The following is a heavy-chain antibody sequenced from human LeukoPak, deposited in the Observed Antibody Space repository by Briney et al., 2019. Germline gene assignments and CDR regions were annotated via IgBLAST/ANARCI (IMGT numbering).Heavy chain of an antibody. Sequence: GESLKFSCKGSGYSFTRYWIGLVRQMPGEGLEWMGIIYPGDSDTRCSPSFQGQVTISADKSISTAYLQWSSLKASDTAMYYCARRKGRYCSSTSCLATWFDPWGQGTLVTVSS. CDR3: ARRKGRYCSSTSCLATWFDP. D-gene: IGHD2-2*01. CDR1: GYSFTRYW. V-gene: IGHV5-51*01. J-gene: IGHJ5*02. CDR2: IYPGDSDT.